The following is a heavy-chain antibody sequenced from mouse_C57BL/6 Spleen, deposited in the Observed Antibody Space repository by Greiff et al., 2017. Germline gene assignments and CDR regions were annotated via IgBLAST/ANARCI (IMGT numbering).Heavy chain of an antibody. CDR3: ARPCDYDEAMDY. V-gene: IGHV1-69*01. CDR1: GYTFTSYW. J-gene: IGHJ4*01. CDR2: IDPSDSYT. Sequence: QVQLQQPGAELVMPGASVKLSCKASGYTFTSYWMHWVKQRPGQGLEWIGEIDPSDSYTNYNQKFKGKSTLTVDKSSSPAYMQLSSLTSEDSAVYYCARPCDYDEAMDYWGQGTSVTVSS. D-gene: IGHD2-4*01.